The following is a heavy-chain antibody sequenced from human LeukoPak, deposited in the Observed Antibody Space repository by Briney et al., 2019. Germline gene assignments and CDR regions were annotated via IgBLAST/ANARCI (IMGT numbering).Heavy chain of an antibody. V-gene: IGHV3-21*01. CDR2: ISSSSSYI. CDR3: ARCVVVPAAMGGSRPDYYGTDV. Sequence: GGSLRLSCAASGFTFSSYSMNWARQAPGKGLEWVSSISSSSSYIYYADSVKGRFTISRDNAKNSLYLQMNSLRAEDTAVYYCARCVVVPAAMGGSRPDYYGTDVWGQGTTVTVSS. CDR1: GFTFSSYS. D-gene: IGHD2-2*01. J-gene: IGHJ6*02.